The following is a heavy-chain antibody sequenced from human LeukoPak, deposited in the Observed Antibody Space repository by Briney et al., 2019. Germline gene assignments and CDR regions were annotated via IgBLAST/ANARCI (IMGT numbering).Heavy chain of an antibody. Sequence: SETLSLTCTVSGGSISSGDYYWSWIRQPPGKGLEWIGYIYYSGSTYYNPSLKSRVTISVDTSKNQFSLKLSSVTAADTAVYYCARDLLNEGNHPDYWGQGTLVTVSS. D-gene: IGHD4-23*01. V-gene: IGHV4-30-4*01. J-gene: IGHJ4*02. CDR1: GGSISSGDYY. CDR2: IYYSGST. CDR3: ARDLLNEGNHPDY.